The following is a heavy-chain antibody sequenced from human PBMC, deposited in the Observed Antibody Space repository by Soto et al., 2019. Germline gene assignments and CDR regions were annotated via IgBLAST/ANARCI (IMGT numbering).Heavy chain of an antibody. CDR1: GYTFTSYD. CDR2: MNPNSGNT. V-gene: IGHV1-8*01. Sequence: QVQLVQSGAEVKKPGASVKVSCKASGYTFTSYDINWVRQATGQGLEWMGWMNPNSGNTGYAQKFQGRVTMTRNTXIXXADMELSSLRSEDTAVYYCARADYYDSSGPNWFEPWGQGTLVTVSS. J-gene: IGHJ5*02. CDR3: ARADYYDSSGPNWFEP. D-gene: IGHD3-22*01.